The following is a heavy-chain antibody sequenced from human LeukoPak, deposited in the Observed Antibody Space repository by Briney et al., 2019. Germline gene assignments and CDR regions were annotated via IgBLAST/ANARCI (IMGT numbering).Heavy chain of an antibody. Sequence: GGSLRLSCAASGFTFSSDAMTWVRQAPGKGLEWVATVSDSGGSTYYADSVKGRFTISRDNSRNMVYLEMNNLRAEDSALYYCAKDKYDFWSGCDYWGQGTLVTVSS. CDR1: GFTFSSDA. J-gene: IGHJ4*02. D-gene: IGHD3-3*01. CDR3: AKDKYDFWSGCDY. V-gene: IGHV3-23*01. CDR2: VSDSGGST.